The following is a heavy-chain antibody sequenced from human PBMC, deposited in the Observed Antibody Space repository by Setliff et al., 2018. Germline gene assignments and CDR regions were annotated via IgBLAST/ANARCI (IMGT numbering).Heavy chain of an antibody. D-gene: IGHD7-27*01. CDR1: GFTFSSYW. CDR3: ARDQTPYNWGFNNAFDI. Sequence: LRLSCAASGFTFSSYWMSWVRQAPGKGLEWVANIKQDGSEKYYVDSVKGRFTISRDNAKNSLYLQMNSLRAEDTAVYYCARDQTPYNWGFNNAFDIWGQGTMVTVSS. V-gene: IGHV3-7*01. J-gene: IGHJ3*02. CDR2: IKQDGSEK.